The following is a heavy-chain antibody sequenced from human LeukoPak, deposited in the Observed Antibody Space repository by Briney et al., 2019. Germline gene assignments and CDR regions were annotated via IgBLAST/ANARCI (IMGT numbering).Heavy chain of an antibody. V-gene: IGHV3-21*01. CDR2: ISSSSSYI. CDR1: GFTFSSYS. J-gene: IGHJ4*02. Sequence: GGSLRLSCAASGFTFSSYSMNWVRQAPGKGLEWVSSISSSSSYIYYADSVKGRFTISRDNAKNSLYLQMNSLRAEDTAVYYFARDPEGGSYYPDYWGQGTLVTVSS. CDR3: ARDPEGGSYYPDY. D-gene: IGHD1-26*01.